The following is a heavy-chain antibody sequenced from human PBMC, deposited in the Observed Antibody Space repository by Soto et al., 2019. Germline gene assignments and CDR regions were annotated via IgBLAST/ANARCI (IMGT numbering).Heavy chain of an antibody. Sequence: TLSLTCAVSGFSISSDSYWGWMRQSPCKGLEWIGTLSHSGRTFYNPSLKSRVTISADTTKNQFSLSLTSVTAADTAVYYCGHLKTDTEVTPAPPLFDSWGQGTLVTV. J-gene: IGHJ4*02. CDR2: LSHSGRT. V-gene: IGHV4-38-2*01. CDR3: GHLKTDTEVTPAPPLFDS. CDR1: GFSISSDSY. D-gene: IGHD2-2*01.